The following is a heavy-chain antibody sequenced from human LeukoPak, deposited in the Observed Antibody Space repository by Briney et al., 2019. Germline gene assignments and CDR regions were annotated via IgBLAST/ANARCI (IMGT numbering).Heavy chain of an antibody. Sequence: SETLSLTCTVSGGSISSSSYYWGWIRQPPGKGLEWIGSIYYSGSTNYNPSLKSRVTISVDKSKNQFSLKLSSVTAADTAVYYCARGPMGGNYFDYWGQGTLVTVSS. CDR2: IYYSGST. V-gene: IGHV4-39*07. CDR1: GGSISSSSYY. D-gene: IGHD3-10*01. CDR3: ARGPMGGNYFDY. J-gene: IGHJ4*02.